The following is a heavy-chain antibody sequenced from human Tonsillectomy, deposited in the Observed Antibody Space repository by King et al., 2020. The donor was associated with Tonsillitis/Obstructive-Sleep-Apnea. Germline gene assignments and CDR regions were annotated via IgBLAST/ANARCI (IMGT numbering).Heavy chain of an antibody. J-gene: IGHJ3*02. V-gene: IGHV3-23*04. CDR3: AKGTRDYKRSWYGEHDAFDI. CDR2: ISGSSGRT. Sequence: VQLVESGGGLVQPGGSLRLSCEASGFTFSTYAMSWVRQAPGKGLEWVSAISGSSGRTYYADSVKGRFTISRDNSKNMLYLQMNNLRADDTAVYYCAKGTRDYKRSWYGEHDAFDIWGQGTMVTVSS. CDR1: GFTFSTYA. D-gene: IGHD6-13*01.